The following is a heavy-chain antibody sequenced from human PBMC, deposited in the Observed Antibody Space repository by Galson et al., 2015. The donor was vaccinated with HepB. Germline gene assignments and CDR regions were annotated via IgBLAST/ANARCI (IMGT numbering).Heavy chain of an antibody. CDR1: GFTFSSYW. D-gene: IGHD5-12*01. Sequence: SLRLSCAASGFTFSSYWMHWVRQAPGKGLVWVSRIDSDGSSTSYADSVKGRFTISRDNAKNTLYLQMNCLRAEDTAVYYCTRNRAYDHLDYWGQGTLVTVSS. V-gene: IGHV3-74*01. CDR2: IDSDGSST. J-gene: IGHJ4*02. CDR3: TRNRAYDHLDY.